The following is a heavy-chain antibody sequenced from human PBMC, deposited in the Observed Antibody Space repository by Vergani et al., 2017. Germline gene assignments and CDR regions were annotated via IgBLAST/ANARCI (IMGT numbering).Heavy chain of an antibody. V-gene: IGHV1-69*12. Sequence: QVQLVQSGAEVKKPGSSVKVSCKASGGTFSSYAISWVRQAPGQGLEWMGGIIPIFGTANNAQKFQGRVTLTADESTSAAYMDLSSRRSEDTAVYYCAGEGDVDTAMVYYGMAVWGQGTTVTGSS. CDR3: AGEGDVDTAMVYYGMAV. J-gene: IGHJ6*02. CDR2: IIPIFGTA. D-gene: IGHD5-18*01. CDR1: GGTFSSYA.